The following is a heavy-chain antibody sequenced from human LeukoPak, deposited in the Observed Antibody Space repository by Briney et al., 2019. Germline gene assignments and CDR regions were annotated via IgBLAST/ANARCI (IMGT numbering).Heavy chain of an antibody. V-gene: IGHV3-23*01. J-gene: IGHJ4*02. CDR2: ISGSGGST. Sequence: PGGSLRLSCAASGFTFSSYAMSWVRQAPGKGLEWVPAISGSGGSTYYADSVKGRFTISRDNSKNTLYLQMNSLRAEDTAVYYCAKDSGSSGYHQVGAYDYWGQGTLVTVSS. CDR1: GFTFSSYA. CDR3: AKDSGSSGYHQVGAYDY. D-gene: IGHD3-22*01.